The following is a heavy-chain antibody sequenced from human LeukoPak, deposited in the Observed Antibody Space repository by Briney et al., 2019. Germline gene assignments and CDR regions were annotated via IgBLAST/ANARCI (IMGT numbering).Heavy chain of an antibody. CDR3: ARDLGRGDAFDI. Sequence: GASVKVSCKASGGTFSSYAISWVRQAPGQGLEWMGRIIPILGIANYAQKFQGRVTITADKSTSTAYMELSSLRSDDTAVYYCARDLGRGDAFDIWGQGTMVTVSS. CDR2: IIPILGIA. V-gene: IGHV1-69*04. J-gene: IGHJ3*02. CDR1: GGTFSSYA. D-gene: IGHD1-26*01.